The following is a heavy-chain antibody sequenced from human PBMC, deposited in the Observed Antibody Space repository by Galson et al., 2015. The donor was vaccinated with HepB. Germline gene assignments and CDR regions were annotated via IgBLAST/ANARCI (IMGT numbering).Heavy chain of an antibody. CDR1: GYTFTSYD. J-gene: IGHJ4*02. CDR2: MNPNSGNT. D-gene: IGHD5-24*01. V-gene: IGHV1-8*01. CDR3: ASRRDCYNLVFDY. Sequence: SVKVSCKASGYTFTSYDINWVRQATGQGLEWMGWMNPNSGNTGYAQKFQGRVTMTRNTSISTAYMELSSLRSEDTAVYYCASRRDCYNLVFDYCGQGTLVTISS.